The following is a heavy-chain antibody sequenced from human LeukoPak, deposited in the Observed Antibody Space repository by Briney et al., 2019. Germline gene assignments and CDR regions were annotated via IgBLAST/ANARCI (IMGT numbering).Heavy chain of an antibody. Sequence: ASVKVSCKASGGTFSSYAISWVRQAPGQGLEWMGGIIPIFGTANYAQKFQGRVTITTDESTSTAYMELSSLRSEDTAVYYCARLLHDFWSGSLGGYYMDVWGKGTTVTVSS. V-gene: IGHV1-69*05. D-gene: IGHD3-3*01. CDR2: IIPIFGTA. CDR3: ARLLHDFWSGSLGGYYMDV. CDR1: GGTFSSYA. J-gene: IGHJ6*03.